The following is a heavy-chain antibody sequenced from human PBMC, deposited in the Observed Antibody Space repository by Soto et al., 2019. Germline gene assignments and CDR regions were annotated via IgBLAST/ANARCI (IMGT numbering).Heavy chain of an antibody. D-gene: IGHD6-25*01. J-gene: IGHJ4*02. CDR1: GFNFGNYA. CDR2: INWNSDKV. V-gene: IGHV3-9*01. Sequence: VLLVESGGGLVQPGRSLRLSCAVSGFNFGNYAMHWVRQAPGKGLEWVAAINWNSDKVAYAGSVLGRFTILRDSAKNSLHLQMNDLTTEGTALYYCAKDKGGTPYYIDSWGQGILVTVSS. CDR3: AKDKGGTPYYIDS.